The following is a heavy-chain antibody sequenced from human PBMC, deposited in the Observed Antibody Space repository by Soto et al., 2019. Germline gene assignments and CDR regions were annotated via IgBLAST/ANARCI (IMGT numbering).Heavy chain of an antibody. J-gene: IGHJ6*02. CDR3: ARLNITISSYGGMDV. Sequence: GEFLKISCKGSGYSFISYWIGWVRQMPGKGLEWMGIIYPGDSDTRYSPSFQGQVTISADKSISTAYLQWSSLKASDTAMYCCARLNITISSYGGMDVWGQGTAVTVSS. CDR1: GYSFISYW. D-gene: IGHD3-3*01. V-gene: IGHV5-51*01. CDR2: IYPGDSDT.